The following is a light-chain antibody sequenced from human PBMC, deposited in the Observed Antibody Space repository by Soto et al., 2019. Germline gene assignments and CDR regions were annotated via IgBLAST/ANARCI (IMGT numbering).Light chain of an antibody. Sequence: EILMTQSPATLSVSPGDRATLSCRASQSVSSYLAWYQQKPGQSPRLLIYGAGTRATGIPDRFSAGGFGTDFTLSISSLQSENFAVYYCYQYDNLPYTFGQRTKLEIK. CDR2: GAG. J-gene: IGKJ2*01. V-gene: IGKV3-15*01. CDR1: QSVSSY. CDR3: YQYDNLPYT.